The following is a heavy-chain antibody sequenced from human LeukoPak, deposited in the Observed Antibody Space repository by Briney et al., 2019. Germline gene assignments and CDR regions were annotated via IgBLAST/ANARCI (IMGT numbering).Heavy chain of an antibody. CDR3: ARDLNSGYDDDAFDI. CDR2: ISYDGSNK. V-gene: IGHV3-30*04. J-gene: IGHJ3*02. Sequence: GRSLRLSCAASGFTFSSYAMHWVRQALGKGLEWVAVISYDGSNKYYADSVKGRFTISRDNSKNTLYLQMNSLRAEDTAVYYCARDLNSGYDDDAFDIWGQGTMVTVSS. D-gene: IGHD5-12*01. CDR1: GFTFSSYA.